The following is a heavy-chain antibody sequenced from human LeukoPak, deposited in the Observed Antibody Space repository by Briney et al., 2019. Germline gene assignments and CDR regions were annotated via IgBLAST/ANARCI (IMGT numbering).Heavy chain of an antibody. CDR1: GFTFSSYG. J-gene: IGHJ6*02. D-gene: IGHD1-26*01. Sequence: GGSLRLSCAASGFTFSSYGMHWVRQAPGKGLEWVAVISYDGSNKYYADSVKGRFTISRDNSKNTLYLQMNSLRAEDTAVYYCARDYSGGYLARGMDVWGQGTTVTVSS. CDR3: ARDYSGGYLARGMDV. CDR2: ISYDGSNK. V-gene: IGHV3-30*03.